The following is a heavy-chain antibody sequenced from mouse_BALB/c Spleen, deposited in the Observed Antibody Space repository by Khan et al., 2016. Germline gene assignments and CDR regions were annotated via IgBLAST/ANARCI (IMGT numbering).Heavy chain of an antibody. V-gene: IGHV5-12*02. CDR2: INNGGGST. CDR1: GFTFSDYY. D-gene: IGHD3-1*01. CDR3: ARQWATGAMDY. J-gene: IGHJ4*01. Sequence: EVELVESGGGLVQPGGSLKLSCATSGFTFSDYYMYWVRQTPEKRLEWVAYINNGGGSTYYTDTVKGRFPISRDSAKHTLYLQMSRLKSEDTAMYYCARQWATGAMDYWGQGTSVTVSS.